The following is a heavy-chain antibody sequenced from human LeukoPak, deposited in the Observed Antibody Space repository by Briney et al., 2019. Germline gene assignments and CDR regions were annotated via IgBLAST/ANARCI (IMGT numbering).Heavy chain of an antibody. J-gene: IGHJ6*02. CDR1: GFTFGTYW. Sequence: GGSLRLSCAASGFTFGTYWMNWVRQAPGKGLEWVANIKQDGSEQFYVDSVRGRFTISRDNARSSLYPEMNRLRVEDTAVYYCVRDQGSSWFYYGLDVWGQGTTVTVSS. V-gene: IGHV3-7*01. D-gene: IGHD6-13*01. CDR3: VRDQGSSWFYYGLDV. CDR2: IKQDGSEQ.